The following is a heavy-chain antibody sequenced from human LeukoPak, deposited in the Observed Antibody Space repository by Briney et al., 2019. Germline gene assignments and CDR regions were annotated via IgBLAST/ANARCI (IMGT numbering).Heavy chain of an antibody. Sequence: GGSLRLSCAASGFTFSSYGMHWVRQAPGKGLEWVAVIWYDGSNKYYADSVKGRFTISRDNSKNTLYLRMNSLGAEDTAVYYCAKGRNDCSGGSCHYLDAFDIWGQGTMVTVSS. CDR1: GFTFSSYG. V-gene: IGHV3-33*06. D-gene: IGHD2-15*01. CDR3: AKGRNDCSGGSCHYLDAFDI. J-gene: IGHJ3*02. CDR2: IWYDGSNK.